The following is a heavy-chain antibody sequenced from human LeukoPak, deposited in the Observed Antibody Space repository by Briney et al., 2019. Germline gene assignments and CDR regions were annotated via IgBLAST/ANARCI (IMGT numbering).Heavy chain of an antibody. CDR1: GGTFSSYA. Sequence: SVKVSCKASGGTFSSYAISWVRQAPGQGLEWMGGIIPIFGTANYAQRFQGRVTITADKSTSTAYMELSSLRSEDTAVYYCARTFAAGTGDYWGQGTLVTVSS. V-gene: IGHV1-69*06. D-gene: IGHD6-13*01. J-gene: IGHJ4*02. CDR2: IIPIFGTA. CDR3: ARTFAAGTGDY.